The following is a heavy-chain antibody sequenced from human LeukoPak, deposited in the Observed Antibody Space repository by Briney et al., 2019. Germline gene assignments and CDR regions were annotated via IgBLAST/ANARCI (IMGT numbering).Heavy chain of an antibody. CDR3: ARAHGAGGLGYYYKDV. J-gene: IGHJ6*03. D-gene: IGHD6-19*01. V-gene: IGHV3-21*01. Sequence: GRSLRLSCAASGFTLSSYSMNWVRQAAGKGLEWVSSISTSSINTNYADSVKGRFTISRDNAKNPLYLQMNILRAEDTSVSYCARAHGAGGLGYYYKDVGAKSPGVTIS. CDR2: ISTSSINT. CDR1: GFTLSSYS.